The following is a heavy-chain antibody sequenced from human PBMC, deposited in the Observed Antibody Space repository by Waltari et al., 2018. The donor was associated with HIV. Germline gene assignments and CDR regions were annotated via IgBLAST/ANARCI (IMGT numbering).Heavy chain of an antibody. V-gene: IGHV4-4*02. CDR3: AAGLLGDFDY. Sequence: QVQLQASGTGLVTPSGTLSVTYAFAGGTLCSTTWWSWVRQPPGKGLEWIGEIYHSGRTNYNPSLKIRVTISVDKSKNQFSLRLSSVTAADTAVYYCAAGLLGDFDYWGQGTLVTVSS. J-gene: IGHJ4*02. CDR1: GGTLCSTTW. D-gene: IGHD3-10*01. CDR2: IYHSGRT.